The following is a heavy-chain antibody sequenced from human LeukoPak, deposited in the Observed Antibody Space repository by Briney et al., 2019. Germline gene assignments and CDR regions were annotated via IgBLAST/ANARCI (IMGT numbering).Heavy chain of an antibody. J-gene: IGHJ4*02. V-gene: IGHV4-4*09. CDR1: GGSISSYY. D-gene: IGHD3-22*01. Sequence: SGTLSLTCTVSGGSISSYYWSWIRQPPGKGLEWIGYIYTSGSTNYNPSLKSRVTISVDTSKNQFSLKLSSVRAADTAVYYCAKRYYDSSGYYYFDYGGQGTLVTVSS. CDR3: AKRYYDSSGYYYFDY. CDR2: IYTSGST.